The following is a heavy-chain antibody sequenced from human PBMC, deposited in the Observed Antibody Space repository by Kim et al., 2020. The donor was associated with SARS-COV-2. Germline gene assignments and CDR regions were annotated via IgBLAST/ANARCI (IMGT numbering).Heavy chain of an antibody. V-gene: IGHV4-34*01. CDR1: GGSFSGYY. CDR2: INHSGST. Sequence: SETLSLTCAVYGGSFSGYYWSWIRQPPGKGLEWIGEINHSGSTNYNPSLKSRVTISVDTSKNQFSLKLSSVTAADTAVYYCARGRKRYFDWVLRFGMDVWGQGTTVTVSS. J-gene: IGHJ6*02. D-gene: IGHD3-9*01. CDR3: ARGRKRYFDWVLRFGMDV.